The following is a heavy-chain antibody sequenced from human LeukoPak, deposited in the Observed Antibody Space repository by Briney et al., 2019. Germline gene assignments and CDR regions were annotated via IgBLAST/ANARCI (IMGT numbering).Heavy chain of an antibody. CDR2: IYYDGSNI. CDR3: ARDWKTNSFDY. D-gene: IGHD1-1*01. Sequence: GRSLTLSCAASEFTFTTYGMHWVRQAPGKGLEWVAFIYYDGSNIYYADYVKGRFTISRDISENTLYLQMDSLRAEDTAIYYCARDWKTNSFDYWGQGTLVTVSS. V-gene: IGHV3-33*01. J-gene: IGHJ4*02. CDR1: EFTFTTYG.